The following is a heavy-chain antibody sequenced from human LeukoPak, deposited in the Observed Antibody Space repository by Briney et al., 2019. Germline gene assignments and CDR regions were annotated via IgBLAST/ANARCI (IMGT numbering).Heavy chain of an antibody. J-gene: IGHJ4*02. D-gene: IGHD5-18*01. CDR1: GYSFTSYW. V-gene: IGHV5-51*01. CDR2: IYPGDSDT. CDR3: ARRSQEYSYGRHAIDY. Sequence: GESLKISCKGSGYSFTSYWIGWVRQMPGKGLEWMGIIYPGDSDTRYSPSFQGQVTISADKSISTAYLQWSSLKASDTAMYYCARRSQEYSYGRHAIDYWDQGTLVTVSS.